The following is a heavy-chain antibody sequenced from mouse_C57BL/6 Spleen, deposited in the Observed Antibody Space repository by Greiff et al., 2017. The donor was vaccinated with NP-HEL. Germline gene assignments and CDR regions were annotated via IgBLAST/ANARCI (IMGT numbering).Heavy chain of an antibody. CDR3: ARAGSSDFDY. Sequence: EVKLMESGPVLVKPGASVKMSCKASGYTFTDYYMNWVKQSHGKSLEWIGVINPYNGGTSYNQKFKGKATLTVDKSSSTAYMELNSLTSEDSAVYYCARAGSSDFDYWGQGTTLTVSS. CDR2: INPYNGGT. CDR1: GYTFTDYY. V-gene: IGHV1-19*01. D-gene: IGHD1-1*01. J-gene: IGHJ2*01.